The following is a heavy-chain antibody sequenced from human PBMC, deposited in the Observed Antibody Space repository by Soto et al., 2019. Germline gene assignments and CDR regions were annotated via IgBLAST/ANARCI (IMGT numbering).Heavy chain of an antibody. D-gene: IGHD2-15*01. Sequence: EVQLLESGGGLVQPGGSLRLSCAASGFTFSSYAMSWVRQAPGKGLEWVSAISGSGGSTYYADSVKGRFTISRDTTKNTLYLQMNSLRAEDTAVYYCAKPLAVVVAAAFDYWGQGTLVTVSS. CDR2: ISGSGGST. CDR1: GFTFSSYA. V-gene: IGHV3-23*01. J-gene: IGHJ4*02. CDR3: AKPLAVVVAAAFDY.